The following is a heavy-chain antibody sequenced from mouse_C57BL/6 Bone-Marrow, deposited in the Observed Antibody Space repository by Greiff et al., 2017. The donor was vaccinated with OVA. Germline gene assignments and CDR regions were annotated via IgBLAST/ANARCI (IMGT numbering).Heavy chain of an antibody. CDR1: GYTFTDYY. D-gene: IGHD1-1*01. Sequence: VQLQQSGPVLVKPGASVKMSCKASGYTFTDYYMNWVKQSHGKSLEWIGVINPYNGGTSYNQKFKGKATLTVDKSSSTAYMELNSLTSEDSAVYYCARVPGSSPWFAYWGQGTLVTVSA. J-gene: IGHJ3*01. CDR3: ARVPGSSPWFAY. V-gene: IGHV1-19*01. CDR2: INPYNGGT.